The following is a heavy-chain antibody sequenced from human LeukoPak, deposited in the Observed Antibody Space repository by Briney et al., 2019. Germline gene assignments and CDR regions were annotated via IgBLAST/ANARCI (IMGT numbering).Heavy chain of an antibody. CDR3: ARGRGSSWYGPDGFDI. CDR2: IYYSGST. Sequence: PSETLSLTCTVSGGSISSYYWSWIRQPPGKGLEWIGYIYYSGSTNYNPSLKSRVTISVDTSKNQFSLKLSSVTAADTAVYYCARGRGSSWYGPDGFDIWGQGTMVTVSS. V-gene: IGHV4-59*01. CDR1: GGSISSYY. J-gene: IGHJ3*02. D-gene: IGHD6-13*01.